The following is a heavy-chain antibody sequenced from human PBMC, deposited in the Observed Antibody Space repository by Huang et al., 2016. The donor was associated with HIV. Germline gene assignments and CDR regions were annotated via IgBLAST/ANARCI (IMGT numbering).Heavy chain of an antibody. CDR2: IRSKDYAETT. Sequence: EVQFVESGGGLVKPGRSLRLSCTASGFTFGNYGMSWFRQAPGKGVEWVGFIRSKDYAETTEYDASVKGRFTSSRDDSKSIAYLQMNSLKPEDTAVYYCTRDSVYPNYYDGSGFYFDYWGQGTLVTVSS. D-gene: IGHD3-22*01. V-gene: IGHV3-49*05. J-gene: IGHJ4*02. CDR3: TRDSVYPNYYDGSGFYFDY. CDR1: GFTFGNYG.